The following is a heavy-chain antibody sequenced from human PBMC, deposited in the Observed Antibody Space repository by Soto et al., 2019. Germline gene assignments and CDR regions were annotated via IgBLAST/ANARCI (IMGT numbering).Heavy chain of an antibody. V-gene: IGHV3-48*01. CDR2: ISSSTGTI. J-gene: IGHJ4*02. Sequence: EVHLVESGGGLVQPGGSLRLSCAASGFTFRTYNMNWVRQAPGKGLEWVSYISSSTGTIYYADSVKGRFTISIDNAKNSLLLQMNSLRAEDTAVYYCASVYGIAVGGTLDFWGQGTMVTVSS. CDR1: GFTFRTYN. CDR3: ASVYGIAVGGTLDF. D-gene: IGHD6-19*01.